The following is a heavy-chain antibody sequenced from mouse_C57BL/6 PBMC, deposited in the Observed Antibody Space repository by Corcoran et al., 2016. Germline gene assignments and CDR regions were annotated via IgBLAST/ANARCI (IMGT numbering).Heavy chain of an antibody. Sequence: EVQLQQSGPELVKPGASVKISCKASGYTFTDYYMNWVKQSHGKSIEWIGDINPNNGGTSYNQKFKGKATLTVDKSSSTAYMELRSLTSEDSAVYYLARLELGWYFDVRGTGTTVTVSS. CDR1: GYTFTDYY. CDR2: INPNNGGT. J-gene: IGHJ1*03. D-gene: IGHD4-1*01. CDR3: ARLELGWYFDV. V-gene: IGHV1-26*01.